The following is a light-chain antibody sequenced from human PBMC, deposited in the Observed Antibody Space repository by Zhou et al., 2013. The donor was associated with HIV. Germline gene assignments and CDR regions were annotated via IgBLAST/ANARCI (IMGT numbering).Light chain of an antibody. V-gene: IGKV2-28*01. Sequence: DIVMTQSPLSLPVTPGEPASISCRSSQSLLFRNGYTYLDWYLQKPGQSPQLLIYLTSQRASGVPDRFSGSGSGTDFTLKISRVEAEDVGVYYCMQALQTPLTFGGGTKVEI. J-gene: IGKJ4*01. CDR2: LTS. CDR1: QSLLFRNGYTY. CDR3: MQALQTPLT.